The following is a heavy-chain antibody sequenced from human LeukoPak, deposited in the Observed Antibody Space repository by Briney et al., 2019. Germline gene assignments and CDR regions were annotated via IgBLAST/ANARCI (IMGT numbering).Heavy chain of an antibody. J-gene: IGHJ4*02. V-gene: IGHV4-34*01. Sequence: SETLSLTCTVSGGSISSYYWSWIRQPAGKGLEWIGEINHSGSTNYNPSLKSRVTISVDTSKNQFSLKLSSVTAADTAVYYCARQDPVTAYFDYWGQGTLVTVSS. CDR1: GGSISSYY. CDR2: INHSGST. CDR3: ARQDPVTAYFDY. D-gene: IGHD4-4*01.